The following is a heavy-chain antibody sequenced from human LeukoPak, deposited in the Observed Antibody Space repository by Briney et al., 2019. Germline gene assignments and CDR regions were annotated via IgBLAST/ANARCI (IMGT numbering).Heavy chain of an antibody. J-gene: IGHJ4*02. CDR2: IYSGGST. V-gene: IGHV3-53*01. CDR3: ARFRTWGDKAFDY. CDR1: GFTVSSNY. Sequence: GGSLRLSCAASGFTVSSNYMSWVRQAPGKGLEWVSVIYSGGSTYYADSVKGRFTISRDGAKNSLYLQMNSLRAEDTAVYYCARFRTWGDKAFDYWGQGTLVTVSS. D-gene: IGHD2-21*02.